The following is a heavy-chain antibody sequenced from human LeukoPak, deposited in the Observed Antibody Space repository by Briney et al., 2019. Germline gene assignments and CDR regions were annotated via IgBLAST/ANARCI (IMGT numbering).Heavy chain of an antibody. CDR1: GYTFTSYG. V-gene: IGHV1-18*01. Sequence: ASVKVSCKASGYTFTSYGISWVRQAPGQGLEWMGCISAYNGNTNYAQKLQGRVTITTDTSTRTAYMELRSLRSDDAAVYYCARADIRAIASSGWYGFDYWGQGTLVTVSS. CDR2: ISAYNGNT. J-gene: IGHJ4*02. CDR3: ARADIRAIASSGWYGFDY. D-gene: IGHD6-19*01.